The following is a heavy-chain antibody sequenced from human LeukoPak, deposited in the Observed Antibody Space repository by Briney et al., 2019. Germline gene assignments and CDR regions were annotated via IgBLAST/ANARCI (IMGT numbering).Heavy chain of an antibody. J-gene: IGHJ4*02. D-gene: IGHD3-10*02. V-gene: IGHV3-23*01. Sequence: GGSLRLSCAASGFTFSSFAISWVRQAPGKGLEWVSSITNSGDSTYYADSVKGRFTISRDNSKNTLSLQMNSLRAEDTAVYYCAREGGITMYGAFFDYWGQGTLVTVSS. CDR3: AREGGITMYGAFFDY. CDR1: GFTFSSFA. CDR2: ITNSGDST.